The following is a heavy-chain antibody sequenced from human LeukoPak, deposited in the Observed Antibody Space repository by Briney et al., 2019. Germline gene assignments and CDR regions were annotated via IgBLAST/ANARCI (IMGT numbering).Heavy chain of an antibody. CDR2: IYYSGST. CDR3: ARDYGGKGWFDP. V-gene: IGHV4-59*01. D-gene: IGHD4-23*01. J-gene: IGHJ5*02. Sequence: PSETLSLTCTVSGGSISSYYWSWIRQPPAKGLEWIGYIYYSGSTNYNPSLKSRVTISVDTSKNQFSLKLSSVTAADTAVYYCARDYGGKGWFDPWGQGTLVTVSS. CDR1: GGSISSYY.